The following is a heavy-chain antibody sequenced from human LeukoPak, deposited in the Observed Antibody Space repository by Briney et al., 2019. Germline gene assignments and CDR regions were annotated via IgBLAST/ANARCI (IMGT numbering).Heavy chain of an antibody. V-gene: IGHV4-4*07. CDR2: IYTSGST. J-gene: IGHJ3*02. CDR3: ARDMDSSGYYYVGAFDI. D-gene: IGHD3-22*01. Sequence: SETLSLTCTVSGGSISSYYWSWIRQPAGKGLEWIGRIYTSGSTNYNPSLKSRVTISVDTSKNQFSLKLSSVTAADTAVYYCARDMDSSGYYYVGAFDIWGQGTMVTASS. CDR1: GGSISSYY.